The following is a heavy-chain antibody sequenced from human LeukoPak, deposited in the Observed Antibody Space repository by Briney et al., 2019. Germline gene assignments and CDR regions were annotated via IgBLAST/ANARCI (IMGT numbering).Heavy chain of an antibody. V-gene: IGHV1-2*02. Sequence: ASVKVSCKASGYTFSGFYIHWVRQAPGQGLEWMGWINPNSGGTNYPQKFQGRVTMTTDTSISTVYMELSRVRSGDTAMYYCATGSGLEGFDYRGQGTLVTVSS. CDR1: GYTFSGFY. CDR2: INPNSGGT. J-gene: IGHJ4*02. CDR3: ATGSGLEGFDY. D-gene: IGHD6-19*01.